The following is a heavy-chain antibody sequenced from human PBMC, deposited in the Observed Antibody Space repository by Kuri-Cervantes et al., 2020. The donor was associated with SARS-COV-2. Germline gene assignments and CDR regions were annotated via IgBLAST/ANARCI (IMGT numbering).Heavy chain of an antibody. D-gene: IGHD1-20*01. CDR1: GASISGSPHY. CDR2: IYYSAHT. J-gene: IGHJ4*02. V-gene: IGHV4-39*01. Sequence: SEPLSLPCNVSGASISGSPHYWDWLRQTPGKGLEWIGNIYYSAHTYYNPSLESRVAIFLATSKNQFSLKLNSVTAADTAVYYCARRLYNWNDAGGRRFYYFDSWGQGILVTVSS. CDR3: ARRLYNWNDAGGRRFYYFDS.